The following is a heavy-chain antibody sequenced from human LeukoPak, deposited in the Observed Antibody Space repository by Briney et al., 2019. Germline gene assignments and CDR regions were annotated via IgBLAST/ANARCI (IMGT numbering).Heavy chain of an antibody. D-gene: IGHD1-1*01. V-gene: IGHV4-39*01. Sequence: SETLSLTCTVSGGSISRSTYFWAWLRQSPGQGLEWIGSISYDDYTSYNTSLRSRVTISKETSKNQFSLRLSSVTAADTAVYYCARRLERLLGLYLFDFWGQGKLVTVSS. J-gene: IGHJ4*02. CDR2: ISYDDYT. CDR1: GGSISRSTYF. CDR3: ARRLERLLGLYLFDF.